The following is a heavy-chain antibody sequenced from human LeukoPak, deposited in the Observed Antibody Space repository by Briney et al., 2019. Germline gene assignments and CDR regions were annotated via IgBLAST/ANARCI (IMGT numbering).Heavy chain of an antibody. Sequence: SHTRSLTCTVSGASLRDYYWSWIRQPAGKGLEWIGRISTTGSTYYNPSFQRRATISADPSKTLFFLRLRSVTAADTAVYYCARPPSTIGWNWGYYFDYWGQGSLVTVSS. CDR3: ARPPSTIGWNWGYYFDY. D-gene: IGHD3-3*01. CDR1: GASLRDYY. CDR2: ISTTGST. V-gene: IGHV4-4*07. J-gene: IGHJ4*02.